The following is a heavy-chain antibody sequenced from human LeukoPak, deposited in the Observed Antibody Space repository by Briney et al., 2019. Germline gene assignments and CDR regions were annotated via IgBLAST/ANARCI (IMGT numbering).Heavy chain of an antibody. CDR3: ARDYCSSTSCPPDY. J-gene: IGHJ4*02. V-gene: IGHV4-39*07. CDR1: GGSISSSSYY. D-gene: IGHD2-2*01. Sequence: SETLSLTCTVSGGSISSSSYYWGWIRLPPGKGLEWIGSIYYSGSTYYNPSLKSRVTISVDTSKNQFSLKLSSVTAADTAVYYCARDYCSSTSCPPDYWGQGTLVTVSS. CDR2: IYYSGST.